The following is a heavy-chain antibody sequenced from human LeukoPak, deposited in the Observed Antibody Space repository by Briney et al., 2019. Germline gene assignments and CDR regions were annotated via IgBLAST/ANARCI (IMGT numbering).Heavy chain of an antibody. V-gene: IGHV4-4*02. D-gene: IGHD2-15*01. J-gene: IGHJ4*02. CDR3: SRESGPFCPFGH. CDR2: ISLAGRT. CDR1: GGSITTTNS. Sequence: PSETLSLTCGVSGGSITTTNSWSWVRQPPGGGLEWIGEISLAGRTRYNPSLESRVTISIDESKNHLYLNLASVTAADTAVYYCSRESGPFCPFGHWGQGTLVAVTS.